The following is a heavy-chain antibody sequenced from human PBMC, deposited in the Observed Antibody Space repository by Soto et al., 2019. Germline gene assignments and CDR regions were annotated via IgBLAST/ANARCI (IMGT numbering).Heavy chain of an antibody. CDR1: GGSFSGYY. CDR3: ARDKITGLFDY. Sequence: QVQLQQWGAALLKPSETLSLTCAVYGGSFSGYYWTWIRQPPGTGLEWLGEINDSGSTNYNPSLKSRVTISVDTSKNQFSLKLTSATAADTPVYYCARDKITGLFDYWGQGALVTVSS. D-gene: IGHD2-8*02. V-gene: IGHV4-34*01. CDR2: INDSGST. J-gene: IGHJ4*02.